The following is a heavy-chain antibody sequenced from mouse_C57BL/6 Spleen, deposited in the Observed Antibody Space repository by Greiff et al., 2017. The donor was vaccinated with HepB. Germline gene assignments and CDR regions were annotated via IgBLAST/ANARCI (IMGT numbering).Heavy chain of an antibody. V-gene: IGHV8-12*01. J-gene: IGHJ3*01. Sequence: QVTLKESGPGILQSSQTLSLTCSFSGFSLSTSGMGVSWIRQPSGKGLEWLAHIYWDDDKRYNPSLKSRLTISKDTSRNQVFLKITSVDTADTATYYCARRGDGYYAYWGQGTLVTVSA. CDR3: ARRGDGYYAY. CDR2: IYWDDDK. D-gene: IGHD2-3*01. CDR1: GFSLSTSGMG.